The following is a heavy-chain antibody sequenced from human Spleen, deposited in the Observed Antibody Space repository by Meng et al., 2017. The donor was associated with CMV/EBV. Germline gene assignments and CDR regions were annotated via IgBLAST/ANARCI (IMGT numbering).Heavy chain of an antibody. D-gene: IGHD2-2*01. V-gene: IGHV4-61*02. Sequence: QVQLQESGPGLVKPSQTLSLTCTVSGGSINSGDYYWSWIRQPAGKGLEWIGRIYTSGSTNYNPSLKSRVTISVDTSKNQFSLKLSSVTAADTAVYYCARGRSTNWFDPWGQGTLVTVSS. CDR3: ARGRSTNWFDP. CDR2: IYTSGST. CDR1: GGSINSGDYY. J-gene: IGHJ5*02.